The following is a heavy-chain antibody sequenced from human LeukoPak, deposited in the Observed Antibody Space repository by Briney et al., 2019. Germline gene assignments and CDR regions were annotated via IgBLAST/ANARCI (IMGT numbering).Heavy chain of an antibody. CDR2: VYYSGST. CDR1: GGSVSSHRYY. Sequence: SETLSLTCTVSGGSVSSHRYYWGWLRQPPGKGLEWIGSVYYSGSTYYDPSLKSRVVISVDTSKKQFSLKLSSVTAADTAFYYCARYIVSYPHDAFDIWGQGTMVTVSS. CDR3: ARYIVSYPHDAFDI. J-gene: IGHJ3*02. V-gene: IGHV4-39*07. D-gene: IGHD1-26*01.